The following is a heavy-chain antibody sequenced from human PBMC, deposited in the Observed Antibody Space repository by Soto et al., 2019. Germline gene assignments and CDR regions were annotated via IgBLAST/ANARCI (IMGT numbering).Heavy chain of an antibody. Sequence: PSETLSLTCAVYGGSFSGNYCSWSRNPPRPGRGWEGEINHSGSTNSNPPPNSRVTISVDTSKNQFSLNLTSGTATATAGYYYARGEGLLWSGEALSVGNCFDPWGQGTLVTVSS. CDR1: GGSFSGNY. V-gene: IGHV4-34*01. CDR2: INHSGST. CDR3: ARGEGLLWSGEALSVGNCFDP. J-gene: IGHJ5*02. D-gene: IGHD3-10*01.